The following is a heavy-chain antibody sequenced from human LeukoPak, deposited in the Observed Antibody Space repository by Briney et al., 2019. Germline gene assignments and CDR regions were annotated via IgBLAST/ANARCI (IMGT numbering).Heavy chain of an antibody. CDR3: ARSLVLNAFDM. J-gene: IGHJ3*02. Sequence: GGSLRLSCAASGITFSSYWMSWVRQAPGKGLEWVANIKGDGSEKYYADSVKGRFTISRDNAKNSLYLQMNSLRAEDTAVYYCARSLVLNAFDMWGQGTMVTVSS. V-gene: IGHV3-7*01. CDR1: GITFSSYW. D-gene: IGHD2-8*02. CDR2: IKGDGSEK.